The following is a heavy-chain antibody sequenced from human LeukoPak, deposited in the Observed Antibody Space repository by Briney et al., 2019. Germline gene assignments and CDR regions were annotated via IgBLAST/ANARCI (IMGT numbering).Heavy chain of an antibody. CDR2: ISYDGSNK. D-gene: IGHD6-13*01. CDR1: GFTFSSYA. J-gene: IGHJ6*03. V-gene: IGHV3-30*04. Sequence: GRSLRLSCAASGFTFSSYAMHWVRQAPGKGLEWVAVISYDGSNKYYADSVKGRFTISRDNSKNTLYLQMNSLRAEDTAVYYCARDGGQQLVSTHYYYYMDVWGKGTTVTVSS. CDR3: ARDGGQQLVSTHYYYYMDV.